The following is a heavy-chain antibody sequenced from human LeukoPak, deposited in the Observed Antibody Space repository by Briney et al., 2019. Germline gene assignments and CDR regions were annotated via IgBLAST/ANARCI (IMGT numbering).Heavy chain of an antibody. V-gene: IGHV1-18*01. CDR1: GYTFTSYG. D-gene: IGHD6-13*01. J-gene: IGHJ6*03. CDR3: ARRGFISAADLFYYSYYYMDV. Sequence: ASVKVSCKASGYTFTSYGISWVRQAPGQGLEWMGWISAYNGNTNYAQKLQGRVTMTTDTSTSTAYMELRSLRSDDTAVYYCARRGFISAADLFYYSYYYMDVWGKGTTVTVSS. CDR2: ISAYNGNT.